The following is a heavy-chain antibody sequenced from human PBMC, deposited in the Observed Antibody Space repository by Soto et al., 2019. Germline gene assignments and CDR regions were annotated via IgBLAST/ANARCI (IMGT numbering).Heavy chain of an antibody. Sequence: QVQLVESGGGLVEPGGSLTLSCAASGFTFSQYYMSWVRQAPGKGLEWISYVTNSGSYTNHVDSVKGRFTMSRDNGKNSVYLQMNSLRVDDTAVYYCAREKYYSPLGTHDVDYWGQGTLVTVSS. CDR2: VTNSGSYT. D-gene: IGHD3-10*01. J-gene: IGHJ4*02. V-gene: IGHV3-11*05. CDR1: GFTFSQYY. CDR3: AREKYYSPLGTHDVDY.